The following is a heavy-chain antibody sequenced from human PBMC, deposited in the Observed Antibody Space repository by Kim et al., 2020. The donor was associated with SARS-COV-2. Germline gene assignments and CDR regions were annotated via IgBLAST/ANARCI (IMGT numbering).Heavy chain of an antibody. J-gene: IGHJ4*02. CDR3: ARGLGATVKRGYYFDY. CDR2: IYYSGST. D-gene: IGHD1-26*01. CDR1: GGSISSGGYY. Sequence: SETLSLTCTVSGGSISSGGYYWSWIRQHPGKGLEWIGYIYYSGSTYYNPSLKSRVTISVDTSKNQFSLKLSSVTVADTAVYYCARGLGATVKRGYYFDYWGQGTLVTVSS. V-gene: IGHV4-31*03.